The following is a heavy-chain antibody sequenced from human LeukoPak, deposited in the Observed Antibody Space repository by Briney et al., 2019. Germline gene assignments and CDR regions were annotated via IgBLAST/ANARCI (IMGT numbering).Heavy chain of an antibody. Sequence: PGRSLRLSCAASGFTFDDYAMHWVRQAPGKGLEWVSGISWNSDSIGYADSAKGRFTISRDNAKNSLYLQMSSLRAEDMALYYCARVPTITYDAFDIWGQGTMVTVSS. CDR2: ISWNSDSI. CDR1: GFTFDDYA. V-gene: IGHV3-9*03. J-gene: IGHJ3*02. CDR3: ARVPTITYDAFDI. D-gene: IGHD3-10*01.